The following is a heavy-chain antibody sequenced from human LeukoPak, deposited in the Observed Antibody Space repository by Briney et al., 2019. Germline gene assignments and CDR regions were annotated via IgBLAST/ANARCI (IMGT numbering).Heavy chain of an antibody. V-gene: IGHV1-18*01. Sequence: ASVKVSCKASGYTFTTYGITWVRQAPGQGLEWMGWISVYNGNTNYAQNLQGRVTMTTDTSTSTAYMELRSLRFDDTAVYYCARGPGPYSSNWYSPYWGQGTLVTVS. J-gene: IGHJ4*01. CDR3: ARGPGPYSSNWYSPY. CDR2: ISVYNGNT. D-gene: IGHD6-13*01. CDR1: GYTFTTYG.